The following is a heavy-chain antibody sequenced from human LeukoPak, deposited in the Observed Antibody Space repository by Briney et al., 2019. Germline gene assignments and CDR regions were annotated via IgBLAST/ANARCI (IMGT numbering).Heavy chain of an antibody. D-gene: IGHD4-23*01. J-gene: IGHJ3*02. V-gene: IGHV4-59*01. CDR1: GGSISSDS. CDR2: ISYIGST. Sequence: SETLSLTCSVSGGSISSDSWSWIRQPPGKGLEWIGYISYIGSTNYNPSLKSRVTISVLTSKNRFSLKLSSVTAADTAVYYCATLTGGDDAFDIWGQGTMVTVSS. CDR3: ATLTGGDDAFDI.